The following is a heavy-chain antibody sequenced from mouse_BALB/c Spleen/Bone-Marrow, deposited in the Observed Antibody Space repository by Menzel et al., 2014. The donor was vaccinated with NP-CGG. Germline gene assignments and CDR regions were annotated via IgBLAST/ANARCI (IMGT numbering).Heavy chain of an antibody. CDR3: GRDNYYDYDGFAY. D-gene: IGHD2-4*01. J-gene: IGHJ3*01. CDR1: GFTFXSYG. Sequence: DVQLVESGGGLVQPGGSLKISCAASGFTFXSYGMSWVRQTPDKRLDLVATINSNGGSTYYPDSVKGRFTISRDNAKNTLYLQMSSLKSEDTAMYYCGRDNYYDYDGFAYWGQGTLVTVSA. CDR2: INSNGGST. V-gene: IGHV5-6-3*01.